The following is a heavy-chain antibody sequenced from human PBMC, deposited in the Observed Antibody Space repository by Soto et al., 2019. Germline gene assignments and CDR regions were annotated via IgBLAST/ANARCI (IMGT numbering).Heavy chain of an antibody. CDR1: GFTFDTYA. J-gene: IGHJ4*02. CDR3: ATGTASYYFDS. CDR2: ISGSGATT. Sequence: VQLLESGGGLVQPGGSLRLSCAASGFTFDTYAISWVRQAPGRGLEWVSAISGSGATTYYADAVKGRFTISRDNSNNPLYLHIGSLRVDDTAIYYCATGTASYYFDSWGQGAAVTVSS. V-gene: IGHV3-23*01.